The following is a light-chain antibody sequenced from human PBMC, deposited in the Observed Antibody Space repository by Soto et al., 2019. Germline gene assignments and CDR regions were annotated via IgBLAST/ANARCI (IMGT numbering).Light chain of an antibody. CDR2: GAS. Sequence: EIVLTQSPGTLSLSPGERATLSCRASQSVSSNYLAWYQQKPGQAPRLLLFGASNRATGIPDRFSGSGSGTDSTLTVTRLEPEDFAVYYCKHYGTSLTFGGGTRWIS. V-gene: IGKV3-20*01. CDR3: KHYGTSLT. CDR1: QSVSSNY. J-gene: IGKJ4*01.